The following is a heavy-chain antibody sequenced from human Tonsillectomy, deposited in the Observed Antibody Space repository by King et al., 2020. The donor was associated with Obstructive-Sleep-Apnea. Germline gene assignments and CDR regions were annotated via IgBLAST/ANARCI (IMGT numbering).Heavy chain of an antibody. J-gene: IGHJ4*02. CDR1: GFTFSNYW. V-gene: IGHV3-7*01. CDR3: ARDRPRDDYGDLHEVY. D-gene: IGHD4-17*01. CDR2: IKQDGGEK. Sequence: VQLVESGGGLVQPGGSLRLSCTVSGFTFSNYWMTWVRQAPGKGLEWVANIKQDGGEKYYVDSVKGRFTISRDNAKNSLYLQMNSLRAADTAVYYCARDRPRDDYGDLHEVYWGQGTLVTVSS.